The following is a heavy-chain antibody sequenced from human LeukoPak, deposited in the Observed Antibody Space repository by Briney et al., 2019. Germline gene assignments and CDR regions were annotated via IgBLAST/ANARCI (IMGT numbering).Heavy chain of an antibody. CDR2: ISSSSSYI. V-gene: IGHV3-21*01. J-gene: IGHJ4*02. D-gene: IGHD3-10*01. Sequence: GSRRLSCAASGFTFSSYSMNWVRQAPGKGLEWVSSISSSSSYIYYADSVKGRFTISRDNAKNSLYLQMNSLRAEDTAVYYCARDEGGEYYYGAGSYNYWGQGTLVTVSS. CDR1: GFTFSSYS. CDR3: ARDEGGEYYYGAGSYNY.